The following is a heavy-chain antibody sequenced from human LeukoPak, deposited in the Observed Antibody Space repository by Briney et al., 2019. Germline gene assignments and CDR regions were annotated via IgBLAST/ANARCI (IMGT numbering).Heavy chain of an antibody. Sequence: PSETLSLTCTVSGGSISSSDYYRAWIRQPPGKGLEWIASIYYSRTNYYNPSLKSRITISVDTSRNQFSLNLSTVTAADTAVYFRARPDGTGEHIFGIWGQGTMVTVSS. CDR2: IYYSRTN. J-gene: IGHJ3*02. CDR3: ARPDGTGEHIFGI. V-gene: IGHV4-39*01. D-gene: IGHD3/OR15-3a*01. CDR1: GGSISSSDYY.